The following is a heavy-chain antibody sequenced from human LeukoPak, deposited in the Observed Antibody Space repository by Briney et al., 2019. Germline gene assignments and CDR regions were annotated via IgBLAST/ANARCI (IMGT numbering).Heavy chain of an antibody. CDR1: GYTFTGYC. D-gene: IGHD5-12*01. CDR3: SGLRLYYFDY. J-gene: IGHJ4*02. Sequence: ASVKVSCKASGYTFTGYCIHWVRQAPGQGLEWMGWINPNSGGTNYAQKFQGRVTMTRDTSISTAYMELSSLSSDDTAVYYCSGLRLYYFDYWGQGTLVTVSS. V-gene: IGHV1-2*02. CDR2: INPNSGGT.